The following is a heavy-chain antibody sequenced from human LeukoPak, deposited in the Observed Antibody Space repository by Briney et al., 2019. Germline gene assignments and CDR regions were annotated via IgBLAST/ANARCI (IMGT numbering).Heavy chain of an antibody. CDR1: GYTFTGYY. V-gene: IGHV1-2*02. Sequence: ASVKVSCKASGYTFTGYYMRWVRQAPGQGLEWLGWLNPNSGGTNYAQKFQGRVTMTRDTSISTAYMELSRLRPDDTAIYYCARAGMATITGVVDYWGQGTLVSVSS. J-gene: IGHJ4*02. D-gene: IGHD5-24*01. CDR2: LNPNSGGT. CDR3: ARAGMATITGVVDY.